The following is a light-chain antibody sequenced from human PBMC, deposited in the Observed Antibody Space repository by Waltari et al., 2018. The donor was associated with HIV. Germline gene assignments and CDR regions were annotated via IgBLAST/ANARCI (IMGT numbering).Light chain of an antibody. CDR2: DAS. CDR3: QQYASSPRT. V-gene: IGKV3D-20*01. J-gene: IGKJ2*01. CDR1: QSIRSF. Sequence: DTVLTQSPATLSLSPGESATLSCGASQSIRSFLAWYQQKPGLAPRLLIYDASNRATDIPDRFSGSGSGTDFTLTISRLEPEDFALYYCQQYASSPRTFGQGTKVEI.